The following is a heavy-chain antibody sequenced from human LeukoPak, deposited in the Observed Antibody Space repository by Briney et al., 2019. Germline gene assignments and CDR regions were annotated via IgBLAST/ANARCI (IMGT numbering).Heavy chain of an antibody. Sequence: GGSLRLSCAASGFTVSSNYMSWVRQAPGKGLEWVSVIYSGGSTYYADSVKGRFTISRDNSKNTLYLQMNSPRAEDTAVYYCAREAGEQGFDYWGQGTLVTVSS. D-gene: IGHD3-16*01. V-gene: IGHV3-66*01. CDR3: AREAGEQGFDY. CDR2: IYSGGST. CDR1: GFTVSSNY. J-gene: IGHJ4*02.